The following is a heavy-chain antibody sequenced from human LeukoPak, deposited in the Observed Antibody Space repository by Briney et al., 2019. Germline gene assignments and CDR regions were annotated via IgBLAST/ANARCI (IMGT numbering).Heavy chain of an antibody. CDR1: GYTFTSYY. CDR2: INPSGGST. J-gene: IGHJ4*02. CDR3: ARDLGQWLETYYFDY. V-gene: IGHV1-46*01. D-gene: IGHD6-19*01. Sequence: ASVKVSCKASGYTFTSYYMPWVRQAPGQGLEWMGIINPSGGSTSYAQKFQGRVTMTRDTSTSTVYMELSSLRSEDTAVYYCARDLGQWLETYYFDYWGQGTLVTVSS.